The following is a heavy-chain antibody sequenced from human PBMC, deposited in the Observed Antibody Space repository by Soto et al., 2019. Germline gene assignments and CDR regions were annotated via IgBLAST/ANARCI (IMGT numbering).Heavy chain of an antibody. Sequence: EVQLLESGGGLVQPGGSLRLFCAASGFTFSSYAMSWVRQAPGKGLEWVSAISGSAGSTYYADSVKGRFTISRDNSKNTLYLQMNSLRAEDTAVYYCAKDPLGQWLVLSSRYYFDYWGQGTLVTVSS. CDR3: AKDPLGQWLVLSSRYYFDY. CDR2: ISGSAGST. J-gene: IGHJ4*02. D-gene: IGHD6-19*01. CDR1: GFTFSSYA. V-gene: IGHV3-23*01.